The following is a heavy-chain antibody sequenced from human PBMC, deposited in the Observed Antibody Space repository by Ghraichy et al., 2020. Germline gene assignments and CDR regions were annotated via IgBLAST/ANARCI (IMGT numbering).Heavy chain of an antibody. CDR1: GFTFSSYA. CDR3: AKVPEYSSGWLGDY. Sequence: GESLNISCAASGFTFSSYAMSWVRQAPGKGLEWVSAISGSGGSTYYADSVKGRFTISRDNSKNTLYLQMNSLRAEDTAVYYCAKVPEYSSGWLGDYWGQGTLVTVSS. J-gene: IGHJ4*02. V-gene: IGHV3-23*01. CDR2: ISGSGGST. D-gene: IGHD6-19*01.